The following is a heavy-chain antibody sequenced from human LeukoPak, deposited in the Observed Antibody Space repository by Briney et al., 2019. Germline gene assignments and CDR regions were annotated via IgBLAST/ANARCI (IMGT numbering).Heavy chain of an antibody. J-gene: IGHJ5*02. V-gene: IGHV4-28*01. CDR1: GYSISSSNR. Sequence: PSETLSLTCAVSGYSISSSNRWGWIRQPPGKGLAWIGYIYYSGSTYYNPSLKSRVTISVDTSKNQFSLKLSSVTAADTAVYYCARHGDPYSSSSGGWFDPWGQGTLVTVSS. CDR2: IYYSGST. D-gene: IGHD6-6*01. CDR3: ARHGDPYSSSSGGWFDP.